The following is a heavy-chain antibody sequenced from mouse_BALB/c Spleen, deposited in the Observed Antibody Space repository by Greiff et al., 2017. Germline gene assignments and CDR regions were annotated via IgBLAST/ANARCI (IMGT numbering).Heavy chain of an antibody. Sequence: VQLKESGPELVKPGASVKISCKASGYSFTGYFMNWVMQSHGKSLEWIGRINPYNGDTFYNQKFKGKATLTVDKSSSTAHMELRSLASEDSAVYYCARAIYDGYYVDYWGQGTTLTVSS. V-gene: IGHV1-20*02. CDR2: INPYNGDT. D-gene: IGHD2-3*01. J-gene: IGHJ2*01. CDR1: GYSFTGYF. CDR3: ARAIYDGYYVDY.